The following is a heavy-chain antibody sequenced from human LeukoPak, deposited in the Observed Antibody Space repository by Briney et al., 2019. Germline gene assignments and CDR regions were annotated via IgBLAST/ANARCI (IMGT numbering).Heavy chain of an antibody. V-gene: IGHV4-30-4*01. J-gene: IGHJ4*02. D-gene: IGHD5-12*01. Sequence: SETLSLTCTVSGGWGGDYYWSWIRQPPGKGLEWVGYIYYNGNTFYTPSLKSRVTISFDASKNQFSLKLTSVTAADTAVYYCASEVALLSRGYWGQGTLVTVSS. CDR1: GGWGGDYY. CDR2: IYYNGNT. CDR3: ASEVALLSRGY.